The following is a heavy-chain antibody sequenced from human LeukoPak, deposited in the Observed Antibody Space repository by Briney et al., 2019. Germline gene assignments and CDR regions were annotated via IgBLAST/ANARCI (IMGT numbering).Heavy chain of an antibody. CDR3: TRDLRLNGGY. CDR1: GFSVSGNY. D-gene: IGHD3-16*01. CDR2: IYSGGNT. J-gene: IGHJ4*02. V-gene: IGHV3-66*01. Sequence: GGSPRLSCAASGFSVSGNYMNWVRQAPGKGLEWVSVIYSGGNTDYADSVKGRFTVSRDNYKNTVYLQMNSLRAEDTAVYYSTRDLRLNGGYWGQGTLVTVSS.